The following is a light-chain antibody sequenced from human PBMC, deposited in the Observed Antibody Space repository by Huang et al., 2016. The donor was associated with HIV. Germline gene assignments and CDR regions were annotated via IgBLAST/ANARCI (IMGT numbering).Light chain of an antibody. J-gene: IGKJ4*01. CDR1: QDIGTS. Sequence: AIRMTQSQSSLSASTGDRVTITCRASQDIGTSLAVYQQRPGKAPVILLFDASTLHRGVPSRFTGSGSRTVFTLTIACLQVEDVATYYCQHSDGLSPLTFGGGTKVDI. CDR2: DAS. V-gene: IGKV1-8*01. CDR3: QHSDGLSPLT.